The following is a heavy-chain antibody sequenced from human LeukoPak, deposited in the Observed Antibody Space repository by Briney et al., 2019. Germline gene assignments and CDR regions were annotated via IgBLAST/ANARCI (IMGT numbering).Heavy chain of an antibody. CDR2: ISSSSSYI. CDR3: ARDQTYYYDSSGYEGFDY. D-gene: IGHD3-22*01. CDR1: GFTFSSYS. J-gene: IGHJ4*02. Sequence: GGSLRLSCAASGFTFSSYSMNWVRQAPGKGLEWVSSISSSSSYIYYADSVKGRFTISRDNAKNSLYLQMNSLRAEDTAVYYCARDQTYYYDSSGYEGFDYWGQGTLVTVSS. V-gene: IGHV3-21*01.